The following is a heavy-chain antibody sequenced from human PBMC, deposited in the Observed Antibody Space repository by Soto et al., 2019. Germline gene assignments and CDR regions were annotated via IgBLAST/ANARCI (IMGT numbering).Heavy chain of an antibody. V-gene: IGHV4-39*07. CDR3: GFSPTWLPSIDY. CDR1: GASISDISYY. CDR2: ISYSGIT. J-gene: IGHJ4*02. D-gene: IGHD3-10*01. Sequence: PSETLSLTCSVSGASISDISYYWGWIRQPPGKGLEWIGSISYSGITYYKASLKSRVTISLDTSKNKFSLSLTSVTAADTAIYYCGFSPTWLPSIDYWGLGTLVTVSS.